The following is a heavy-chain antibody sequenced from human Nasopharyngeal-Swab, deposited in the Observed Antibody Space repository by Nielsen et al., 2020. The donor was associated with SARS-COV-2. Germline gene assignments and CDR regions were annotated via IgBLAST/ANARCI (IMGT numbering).Heavy chain of an antibody. CDR2: ISPIFGTA. CDR1: GGTFSSYA. V-gene: IGHV1-69*13. J-gene: IGHJ6*03. D-gene: IGHD3-22*01. CDR3: ARVNYYDSSGYPRLNYYYYMDV. Sequence: SVKVSCKASGGTFSSYAISWVRQAPGQGLEWMGGISPIFGTANYAQKFQGRVTITADESTSTAYMELSSLRSEDTAVYYCARVNYYDSSGYPRLNYYYYMDVWGKGTTVTVSS.